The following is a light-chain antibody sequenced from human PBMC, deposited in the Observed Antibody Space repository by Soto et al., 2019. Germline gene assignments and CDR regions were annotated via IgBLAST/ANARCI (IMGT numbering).Light chain of an antibody. CDR1: QSVSSY. Sequence: EIVLTQSPATRSLSPGERATLSCRASQSVSSYLAWYQQKPGQAPRLLIYDASNRATGIPARFSGSGSGTDFTLTISSLEPEDFAVYYCQQRRTFGQGTKVEIK. V-gene: IGKV3-11*01. CDR3: QQRRT. J-gene: IGKJ1*01. CDR2: DAS.